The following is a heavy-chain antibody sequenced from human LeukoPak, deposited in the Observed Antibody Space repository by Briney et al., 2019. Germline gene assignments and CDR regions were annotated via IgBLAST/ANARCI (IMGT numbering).Heavy chain of an antibody. V-gene: IGHV4-59*01. Sequence: SETLSLTCVVSRGSISSYYWSWIRQSPGKGLEWIGYIYYGGSTNYNPSLKSRATISLDTSKNQFSLRLSSVTAADTAVYYCASLGGSGSWNFGYWGQGALVTVSS. J-gene: IGHJ4*02. CDR2: IYYGGST. CDR3: ASLGGSGSWNFGY. CDR1: RGSISSYY. D-gene: IGHD3-10*01.